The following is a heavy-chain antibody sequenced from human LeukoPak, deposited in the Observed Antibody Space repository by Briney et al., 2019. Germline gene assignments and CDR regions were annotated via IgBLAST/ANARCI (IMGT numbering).Heavy chain of an antibody. D-gene: IGHD2-2*01. V-gene: IGHV3-66*01. CDR2: IHSDGST. CDR3: ARENPNYCSTTICSGGSDC. Sequence: GGSLRLSCAASGFSVSKAYMNWVRQAPGKGLEWVSMIHSDGSTSYADSVRGRFTISRDNSKNTLYLEMTNLRVEDTALYFCARENPNYCSTTICSGGSDCWCQGTLVTVSA. CDR1: GFSVSKAY. J-gene: IGHJ4*02.